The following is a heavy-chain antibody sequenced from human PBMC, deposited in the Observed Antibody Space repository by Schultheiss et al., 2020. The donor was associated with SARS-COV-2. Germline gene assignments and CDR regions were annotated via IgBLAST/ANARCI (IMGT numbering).Heavy chain of an antibody. J-gene: IGHJ4*01. Sequence: SETLSLTCAVYGGSSSGYYWSWIRQPPGKGLEWIGSIYHSGSAYYNPSLNSRVTISLDKSKNQFSLRLSSVTAADTAVYYCARGGEYVWGSYRYSPAYWGHGTLVTVSS. CDR3: ARGGEYVWGSYRYSPAY. V-gene: IGHV4-34*01. CDR1: GGSSSGYY. D-gene: IGHD3-16*02. CDR2: IYHSGSA.